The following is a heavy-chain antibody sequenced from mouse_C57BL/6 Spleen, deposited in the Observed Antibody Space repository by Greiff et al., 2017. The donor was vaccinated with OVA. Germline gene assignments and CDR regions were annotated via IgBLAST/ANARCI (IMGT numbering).Heavy chain of an antibody. J-gene: IGHJ2*01. Sequence: QVQLQQSGAELVKPGASVKISCKASGYAFSSYWMNWVKQRPGKGLEWIGQIYPGDGDTNYNGKFKGTATLTADKSSSTAYMQLSSLTSEDSAVYFCARRGGYDYSSSFDYWGQGTTLTVSS. CDR1: GYAFSSYW. D-gene: IGHD2-4*01. V-gene: IGHV1-80*01. CDR3: ARRGGYDYSSSFDY. CDR2: IYPGDGDT.